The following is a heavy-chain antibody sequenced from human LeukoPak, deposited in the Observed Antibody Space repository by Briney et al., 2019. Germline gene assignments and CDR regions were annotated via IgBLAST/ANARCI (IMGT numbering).Heavy chain of an antibody. CDR1: GGSFSGYY. V-gene: IGHV4-34*01. CDR2: INHRGST. D-gene: IGHD5-12*01. CDR3: ARRRIVATSRHFDY. J-gene: IGHJ4*02. Sequence: SETLSLTCAVYGGSFSGYYWSWIRQPPGKGLEWIGEINHRGSTNYNPSLKSRVTISVDTSKNQFSLKLSSVTAADTAVYYCARRRIVATSRHFDYWGQGTLVTVSS.